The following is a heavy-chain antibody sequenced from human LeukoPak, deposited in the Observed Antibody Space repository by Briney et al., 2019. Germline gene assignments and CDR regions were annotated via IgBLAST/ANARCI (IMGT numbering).Heavy chain of an antibody. J-gene: IGHJ3*02. CDR1: GGSINSYY. D-gene: IGHD6-13*01. Sequence: SETLSLTCTVSGGSINSYYWSWVRQPPGKGLEWIGYIYYSGSTNYNPSLKNRVTISVDSSKNQFSLKLSSVTAADTAVYYCARDLATAATADRAFDIWGPGTMVTVSS. CDR2: IYYSGST. V-gene: IGHV4-59*01. CDR3: ARDLATAATADRAFDI.